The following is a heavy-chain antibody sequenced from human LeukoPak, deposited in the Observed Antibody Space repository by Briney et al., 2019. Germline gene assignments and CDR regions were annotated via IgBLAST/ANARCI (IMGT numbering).Heavy chain of an antibody. CDR3: AREMHGDDDY. CDR2: ISRSGTTI. D-gene: IGHD4-17*01. CDR1: AFTFSSYE. V-gene: IGHV3-48*03. Sequence: HPGGSLRLSCAVSAFTFSSYEMNWVRQAPGKGLEWVSYISRSGTTIYYPDSVKARFTISRDNAKNSLYLQMNSVRGEDTAVYYCAREMHGDDDYWGQGTLVTVSS. J-gene: IGHJ4*02.